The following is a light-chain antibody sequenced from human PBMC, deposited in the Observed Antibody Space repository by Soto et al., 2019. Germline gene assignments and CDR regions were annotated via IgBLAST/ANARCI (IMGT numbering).Light chain of an antibody. J-gene: IGLJ1*01. V-gene: IGLV2-8*01. Sequence: QSALTQPPSASGSPGQSVTISCTGTSSDVGGYNYVSWYQQHPGKAPKLMIYEVTKRPSGVPDRFFGSKSGNTASLTVSGLQAEDEADYYCSSYAGSLYVFGTGTKLTVL. CDR1: SSDVGGYNY. CDR3: SSYAGSLYV. CDR2: EVT.